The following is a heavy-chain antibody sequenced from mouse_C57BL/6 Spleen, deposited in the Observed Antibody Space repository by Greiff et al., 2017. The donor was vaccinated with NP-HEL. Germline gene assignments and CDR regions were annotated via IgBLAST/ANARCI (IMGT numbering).Heavy chain of an antibody. Sequence: EVQLVESGGDLVKPGGSLKLSCAASGFTFSSYGMSWVRQTPDKRLEWVATISSGGSYTYYPDSVKGRFTISRDNAKNTLYLQMSSLKSEDTAMYYCARQVTTVVFDYWGQGTTLTVSS. CDR1: GFTFSSYG. J-gene: IGHJ2*01. CDR3: ARQVTTVVFDY. V-gene: IGHV5-6*01. D-gene: IGHD1-1*01. CDR2: ISSGGSYT.